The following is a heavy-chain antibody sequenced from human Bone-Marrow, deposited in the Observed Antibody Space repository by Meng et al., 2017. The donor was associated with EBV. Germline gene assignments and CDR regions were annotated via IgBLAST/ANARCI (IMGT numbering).Heavy chain of an antibody. J-gene: IGHJ4*02. Sequence: QVQLVQSGAEVKKPGSSVKVSCKASGGTFSSYAISWVRQAPGQGLEWMGGIIPIFGTANYAQKFQGRVTITADESTSTAYMELSSLRSEDTAVYYCASARYNWNEGGVTLPLDYWGQGTLVTVSS. CDR2: IIPIFGTA. V-gene: IGHV1-69*01. CDR1: GGTFSSYA. D-gene: IGHD1-20*01. CDR3: ASARYNWNEGGVTLPLDY.